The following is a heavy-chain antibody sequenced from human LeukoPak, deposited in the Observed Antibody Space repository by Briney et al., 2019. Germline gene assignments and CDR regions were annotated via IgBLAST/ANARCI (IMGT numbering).Heavy chain of an antibody. CDR1: GFIFNTFA. D-gene: IGHD3-10*01. CDR3: AKDRISYTTSPGELSH. V-gene: IGHV3-23*01. J-gene: IGHJ4*02. CDR2: IRGSGEST. Sequence: GGSLRLSCAASGFIFNTFAMSWVRQAPGKGLEWVSTIRGSGESTHYADSVQGRFTISRDNSLYTVYLQMDSLRGDDTAVYYCAKDRISYTTSPGELSHWGQGTLVIVSS.